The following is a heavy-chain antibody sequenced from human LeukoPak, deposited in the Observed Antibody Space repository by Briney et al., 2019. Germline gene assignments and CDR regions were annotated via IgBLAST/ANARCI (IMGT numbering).Heavy chain of an antibody. D-gene: IGHD1-14*01. J-gene: IGHJ4*02. CDR3: ARGFSGFDY. V-gene: IGHV3-23*01. CDR1: EFTFSSYA. Sequence: GGSLRLSCAASEFTFSSYAMSWVRQAPGNGLEWVSGISGSGGSTYYADSVKGRFTISRDNSKNTLYLQMNSLRADDTAVYYCARGFSGFDYWGQGTLVTVSS. CDR2: ISGSGGST.